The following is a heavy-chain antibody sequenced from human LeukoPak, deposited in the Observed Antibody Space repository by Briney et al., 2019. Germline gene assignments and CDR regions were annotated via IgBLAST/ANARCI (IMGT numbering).Heavy chain of an antibody. CDR2: ISYDGSNK. D-gene: IGHD3-22*01. Sequence: GGSLRLSCAASGFTFSSYAMHWVRQAPGKGLEWVAVISYDGSNKYYADSVKGRFTIYRDNSKNTLYLQMNSLRAEDTAVYYCARDYSAYYDSSGYYYNWGQGTLVTVSS. CDR1: GFTFSSYA. V-gene: IGHV3-30-3*01. CDR3: ARDYSAYYDSSGYYYN. J-gene: IGHJ4*02.